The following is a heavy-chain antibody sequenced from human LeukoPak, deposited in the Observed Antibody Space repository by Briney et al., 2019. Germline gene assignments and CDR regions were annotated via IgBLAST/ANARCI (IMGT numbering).Heavy chain of an antibody. D-gene: IGHD2-2*01. CDR1: GFTFSGYS. CDR3: SSTSSNWFDP. V-gene: IGHV3-21*01. Sequence: GGSLRLSCAASGFTFSGYSMNWVRQAPGKGLEWVSSISSSSSYIYYADSVKGRFTISRDNAKNSLYLQMNSLRAEDTAVYYCSSTSSNWFDPWGQGTLVTVSS. CDR2: ISSSSSYI. J-gene: IGHJ5*02.